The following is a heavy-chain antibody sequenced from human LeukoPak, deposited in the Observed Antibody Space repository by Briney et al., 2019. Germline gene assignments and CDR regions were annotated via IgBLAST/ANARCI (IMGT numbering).Heavy chain of an antibody. Sequence: GESLKISCKGSGYSFTSYWIGWVRQMPRKGLEWMGIIYAGDSDTRYSPSFQGQVTISVDKSISTAYLQWSSLQASDTAMYYCARAIGTSQFYFYYGMDVWGQGTTVTVSS. D-gene: IGHD2-2*01. J-gene: IGHJ6*02. CDR3: ARAIGTSQFYFYYGMDV. CDR1: GYSFTSYW. V-gene: IGHV5-51*01. CDR2: IYAGDSDT.